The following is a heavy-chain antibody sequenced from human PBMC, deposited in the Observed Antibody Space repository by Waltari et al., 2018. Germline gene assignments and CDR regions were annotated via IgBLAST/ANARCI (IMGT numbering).Heavy chain of an antibody. CDR3: AREWGREFCTGGVCYED. V-gene: IGHV1-69*13. D-gene: IGHD2-8*02. CDR2: IIPIFGTA. J-gene: IGHJ4*02. CDR1: GGTFSSYA. Sequence: QVQLVQSGAEVKKPGSSVKVCCKASGGTFSSYAISWVRQAPGQGLEWMVGIIPIFGTANYAQKFQGRVTITADESTSTAYMELSSLRSEDTAVYYCAREWGREFCTGGVCYEDWGQGTLVTVSS.